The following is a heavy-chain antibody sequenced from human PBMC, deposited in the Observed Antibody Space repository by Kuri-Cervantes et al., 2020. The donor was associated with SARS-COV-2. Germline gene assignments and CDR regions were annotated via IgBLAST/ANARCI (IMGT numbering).Heavy chain of an antibody. CDR3: ASFSSSAHFDY. CDR2: INHSGST. CDR1: GGSFSGYY. D-gene: IGHD6-6*01. J-gene: IGHJ4*02. V-gene: IGHV4-34*01. Sequence: SETLSLTCAVHGGSFSGYYWSWIRQPPGKGLEWIGEINHSGSTYYNPSLKSRVTISVDTSKNQFSLKLSSVTAADTAVYYCASFSSSAHFDYWGQGTLVTVSS.